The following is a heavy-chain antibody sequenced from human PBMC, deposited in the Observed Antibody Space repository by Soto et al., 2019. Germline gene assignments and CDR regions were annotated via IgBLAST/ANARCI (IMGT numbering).Heavy chain of an antibody. V-gene: IGHV1-18*04. Sequence: QVQLVQSGAEMKKPGASVKVSCKASGYTFTSFGISWVRQAPGQGLEWMGWISAYNCNTHYAQKLQRRLTLTTDTSTSIAYRELRSLRSDDTAVYYCARDRGYSGKSDAFDIWGQGTKVTVSS. D-gene: IGHD1-26*01. CDR3: ARDRGYSGKSDAFDI. CDR2: ISAYNCNT. CDR1: GYTFTSFG. J-gene: IGHJ3*02.